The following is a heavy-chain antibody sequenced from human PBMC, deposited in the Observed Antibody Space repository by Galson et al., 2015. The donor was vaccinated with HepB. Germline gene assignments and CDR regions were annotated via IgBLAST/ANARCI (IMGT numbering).Heavy chain of an antibody. V-gene: IGHV3-23*01. D-gene: IGHD3-9*01. CDR3: AKDPAYYDILTGNWFDP. CDR1: GFTFSSYA. J-gene: IGHJ5*02. CDR2: ISGSGGST. Sequence: SLRLSCAASGFTFSSYAMSWVRQAPGKGLEWVSAISGSGGSTYYADSVKGRFTISRDNSKNTLYLQMNSLRAEDTAVYYCAKDPAYYDILTGNWFDPWGQGTLVTVSS.